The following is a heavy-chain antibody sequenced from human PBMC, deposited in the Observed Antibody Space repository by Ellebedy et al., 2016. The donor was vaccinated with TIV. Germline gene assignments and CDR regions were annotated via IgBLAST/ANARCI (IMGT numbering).Heavy chain of an antibody. CDR2: ISWDSGTI. CDR1: GFTFGHYA. CDR3: ARAKGQVVFDL. V-gene: IGHV3-9*01. D-gene: IGHD2-15*01. J-gene: IGHJ5*02. Sequence: SLKISCAASGFTFGHYAIHWVRQAPGKGLEWVSGISWDSGTIGYADSVKGRFTVSRDNVKKSLFLQMNSLRAEDTALYFCARAKGQVVFDLWGQGTLVSVSS.